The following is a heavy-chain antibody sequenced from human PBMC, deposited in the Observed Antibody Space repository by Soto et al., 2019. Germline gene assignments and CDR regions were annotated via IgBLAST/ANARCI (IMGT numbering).Heavy chain of an antibody. CDR1: GFSFSTYG. D-gene: IGHD3-3*01. CDR2: IWYDGSNE. J-gene: IGHJ3*01. CDR3: MRGFGVHTARTWLGVDV. Sequence: QVQLVESGGGVVQPGRSLRLSCAASGFSFSTYGMHWVRQTPGRGLDWVAVIWYDGSNEYYADSVKGRFTNYRDNSKSALYMQRHGLRAGDAAVYYCMRGFGVHTARTWLGVDVWGQGTAVTVSS. V-gene: IGHV3-33*01.